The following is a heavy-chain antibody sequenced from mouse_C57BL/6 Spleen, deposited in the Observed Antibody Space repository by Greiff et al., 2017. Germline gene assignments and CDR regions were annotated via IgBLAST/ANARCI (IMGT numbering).Heavy chain of an antibody. CDR2: INYDGSST. CDR3: ARVPSSTMVTTRYAMDY. Sequence: EVKLVESEGGLVQPGSSMKLSCTASGFTFSDYYMAWVRQVPEKGLEWVANINYDGSSTYYLDSLKSRFIISRDNAKNILYLQMSSLKSEDTATYYCARVPSSTMVTTRYAMDYWGQGTSVTVSS. D-gene: IGHD2-2*01. V-gene: IGHV5-16*01. J-gene: IGHJ4*01. CDR1: GFTFSDYY.